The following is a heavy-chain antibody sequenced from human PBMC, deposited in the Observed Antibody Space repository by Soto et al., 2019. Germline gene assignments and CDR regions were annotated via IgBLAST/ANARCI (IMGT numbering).Heavy chain of an antibody. D-gene: IGHD1-7*01. CDR3: ARGITGTTRYYYGMDV. Sequence: GGSLRLSCAASGFTFSSYGMHWVRQAPGKGLEWVAVIWYDGSNKYYADSVKGRFTISRDNSKNTLYLQMNSLRAEVTAVYYCARGITGTTRYYYGMDVWGQGTTVTVSS. V-gene: IGHV3-33*01. J-gene: IGHJ6*02. CDR2: IWYDGSNK. CDR1: GFTFSSYG.